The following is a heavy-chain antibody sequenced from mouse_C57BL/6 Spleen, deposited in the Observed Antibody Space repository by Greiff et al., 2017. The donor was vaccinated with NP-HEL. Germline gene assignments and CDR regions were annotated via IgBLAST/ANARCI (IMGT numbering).Heavy chain of an antibody. Sequence: EVQLVESEGGLVQPGSSMKLSCTASGFTFSDYYMAWVRQVPEKGLEWVANINYDGSSTYYLDSLKSRFIISRDNAKNILYLQMSSLKSEDTATYYCARDKVPDYYGSSHWYFDVWGTGTTVTVSS. CDR2: INYDGSST. CDR1: GFTFSDYY. CDR3: ARDKVPDYYGSSHWYFDV. D-gene: IGHD1-1*01. J-gene: IGHJ1*03. V-gene: IGHV5-16*01.